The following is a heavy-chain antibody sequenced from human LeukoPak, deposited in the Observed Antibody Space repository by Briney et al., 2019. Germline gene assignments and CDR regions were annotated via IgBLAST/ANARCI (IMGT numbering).Heavy chain of an antibody. CDR1: GFTFSSYA. V-gene: IGHV3-23*01. D-gene: IGHD6-13*01. Sequence: GGSLRLSCAASGFTFSSYAMSWVRQAPGKGLEWVSATSGSGGSTYYADSVKGRFTISRDNSKNTLYLQMNSLRAEDTAVYYCAKDGIAAAKSNWFDPWGQGTLVTVSS. J-gene: IGHJ5*02. CDR3: AKDGIAAAKSNWFDP. CDR2: TSGSGGST.